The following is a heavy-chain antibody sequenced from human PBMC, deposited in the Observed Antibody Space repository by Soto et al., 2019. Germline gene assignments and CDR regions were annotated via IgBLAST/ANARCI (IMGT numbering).Heavy chain of an antibody. CDR1: GFTFSGSA. V-gene: IGHV3-73*01. J-gene: IGHJ5*02. CDR2: IRSKANSYAT. Sequence: GGSLRLSCAASGFTFSGSAMHWVRQASGKGLEWVGRIRSKANSYATAYAASAKGRFTISRDDSKNTAYLQMNSLKTEDTAVYYCARSPTRTNYADRFDPWGQGTMVTVSS. CDR3: ARSPTRTNYADRFDP. D-gene: IGHD4-4*01.